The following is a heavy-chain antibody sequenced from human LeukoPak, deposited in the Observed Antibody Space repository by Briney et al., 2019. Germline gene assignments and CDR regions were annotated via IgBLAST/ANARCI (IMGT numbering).Heavy chain of an antibody. J-gene: IGHJ4*02. CDR3: ARAWRFGVVTAIYFDY. CDR1: GGSFSGYY. V-gene: IGHV4-34*01. CDR2: INHSGST. Sequence: SETLSLTCAVYGGSFSGYYWSWIRQPPGKGLEWIGEINHSGSTNYNPSLKSRVTISVDTSKNQSSLKLSSVTAADTAVYYCARAWRFGVVTAIYFDYWGQGTLVTVSS. D-gene: IGHD2-21*02.